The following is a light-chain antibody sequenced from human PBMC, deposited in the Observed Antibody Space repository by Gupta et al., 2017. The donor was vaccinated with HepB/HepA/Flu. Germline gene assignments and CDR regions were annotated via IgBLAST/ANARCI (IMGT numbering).Light chain of an antibody. CDR2: NDD. CDR1: SSNVGRDN. V-gene: IGLV1-47*02. CDR3: AAWDTSMSAYV. J-gene: IGLJ1*01. Sequence: QPVLTQPPSASGTPGQRVAISCSGSSSNVGRDNVYWYRQLPGTAPKLLIYNDDRRPSGVPDRFSGSKSGTSASLAISGLRSEDEADYYCAAWDTSMSAYVFGTGTWVTVL.